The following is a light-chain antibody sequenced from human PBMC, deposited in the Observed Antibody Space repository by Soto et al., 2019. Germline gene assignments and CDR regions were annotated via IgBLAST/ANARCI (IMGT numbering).Light chain of an antibody. Sequence: ALTQPASVSESPGQSITISCTGTSSDVGGYDSVSWYQQHPGKAPKLMIYEVTNRPSGVSNRFSGSKSGNTASLTISGLQAEDEADYYCSSYSTTNILVFGSGTKVTVL. J-gene: IGLJ1*01. CDR2: EVT. CDR3: SSYSTTNILV. V-gene: IGLV2-14*01. CDR1: SSDVGGYDS.